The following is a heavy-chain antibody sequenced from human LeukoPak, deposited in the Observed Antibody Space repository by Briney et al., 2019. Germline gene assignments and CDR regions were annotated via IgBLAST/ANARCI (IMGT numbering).Heavy chain of an antibody. V-gene: IGHV3-9*01. CDR2: ISWNSGSI. CDR1: GFTFDDYA. D-gene: IGHD5-12*01. CDR3: ASGLIFNSGYDYWVRAFDI. J-gene: IGHJ3*02. Sequence: GRSLRLSCAASGFTFDDYAMHWVRQAPGKGLEWVSGISWNSGSIGYADSVKGRFTISRDNAKNSLYLQMNSLRAEDTAVYYCASGLIFNSGYDYWVRAFDIWGQGTMVTVSS.